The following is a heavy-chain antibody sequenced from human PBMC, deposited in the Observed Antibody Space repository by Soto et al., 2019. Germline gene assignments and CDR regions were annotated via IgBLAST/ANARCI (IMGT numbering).Heavy chain of an antibody. V-gene: IGHV3-30*18. CDR2: ISYDGSNK. Sequence: GGSLRLSCAASGFTFSSYGMHWVRQAPGKGLEWVAVISYDGSNKYYADSVKGRFTISRDNSKNTLYLQMNSLRAEDTAVYYCAKELGQDPYFDYWGQGTLVTVSS. J-gene: IGHJ4*02. CDR1: GFTFSSYG. D-gene: IGHD1-26*01. CDR3: AKELGQDPYFDY.